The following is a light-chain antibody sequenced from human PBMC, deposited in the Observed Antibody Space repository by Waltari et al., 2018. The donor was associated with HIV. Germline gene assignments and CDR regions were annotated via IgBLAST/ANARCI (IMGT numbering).Light chain of an antibody. CDR1: QSISNY. J-gene: IGKJ1*01. V-gene: IGKV1-39*01. CDR2: SAS. Sequence: DIQMTQSPSSLSVSVGDRVRITCRASQSISNYLYWYQQKPGKAPKLLIYSASSLQSGVPSRFSGSGSGTDFTLTISILQHDDFASYYCLQSYSSPRTFGQGTKVEIK. CDR3: LQSYSSPRT.